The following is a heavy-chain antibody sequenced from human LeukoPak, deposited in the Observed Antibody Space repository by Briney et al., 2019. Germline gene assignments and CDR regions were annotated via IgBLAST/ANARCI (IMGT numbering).Heavy chain of an antibody. CDR1: GYSLTSYW. J-gene: IGHJ6*03. CDR2: IYPGDSDT. D-gene: IGHD2-2*01. CDR3: ARHRGVVVPAAISDIRYYYYYYMDV. Sequence: GESLKISCKGSGYSLTSYWIGWVRQMPGKGLEWMGIIYPGDSDTRYSPSFQGQVTISADKSISTAYLQWSSLKASDTAMYYCARHRGVVVPAAISDIRYYYYYYMDVWGKGTTVTVSS. V-gene: IGHV5-51*01.